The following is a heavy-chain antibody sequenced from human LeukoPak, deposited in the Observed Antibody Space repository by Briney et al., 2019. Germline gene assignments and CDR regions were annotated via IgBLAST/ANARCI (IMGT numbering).Heavy chain of an antibody. D-gene: IGHD6-19*01. CDR1: GDSISIYY. CDR3: ARQWHSSAWYYFDY. Sequence: PSETLSLTCSVPGDSISIYYWSWIRQPPGKGLEWIGYIYNSGTTDYNPSLESRVTISVDTSKNQFSLRLISVTAADTAVYYCARQWHSSAWYYFDYWGQGTLVTVSS. V-gene: IGHV4-59*08. J-gene: IGHJ4*02. CDR2: IYNSGTT.